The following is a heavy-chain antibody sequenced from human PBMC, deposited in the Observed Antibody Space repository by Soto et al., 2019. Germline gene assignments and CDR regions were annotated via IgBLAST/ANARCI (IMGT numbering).Heavy chain of an antibody. D-gene: IGHD3-3*01. CDR1: GFTFSSYA. Sequence: PGGSLRLSCAASGFTFSSYAMSWVRQAPGKGLEWVSAISGSGGSTYYADSVKGRFTISRDNSKNTLYLQMNSLRAEDTAVYYCAKSPSDYDFWSGYLQPQYYYYYYGMDVWGQGTTVTVSS. CDR3: AKSPSDYDFWSGYLQPQYYYYYYGMDV. V-gene: IGHV3-23*01. J-gene: IGHJ6*02. CDR2: ISGSGGST.